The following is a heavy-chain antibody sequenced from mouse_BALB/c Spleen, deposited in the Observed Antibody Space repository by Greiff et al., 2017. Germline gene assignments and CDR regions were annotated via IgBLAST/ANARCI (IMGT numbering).Heavy chain of an antibody. CDR3: ARSCYDYDQYYFDY. J-gene: IGHJ2*01. V-gene: IGHV1-54*01. Sequence: ESGAELVRPGTSVKVSCKASGYAFTNYLIEWVKQRPGQGLEWIGVINPGSGGTNYNEKFKGKATLTADKSSSTAYMQLSSLTSDDSAVYFCARSCYDYDQYYFDYWGQGTTLTVSS. D-gene: IGHD2-4*01. CDR1: GYAFTNYL. CDR2: INPGSGGT.